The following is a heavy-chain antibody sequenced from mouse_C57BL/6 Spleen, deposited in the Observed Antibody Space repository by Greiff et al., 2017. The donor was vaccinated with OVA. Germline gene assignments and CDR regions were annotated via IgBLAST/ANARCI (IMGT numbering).Heavy chain of an antibody. D-gene: IGHD1-1*01. CDR1: GYTFTSYW. CDR2: IYPGNSDT. V-gene: IGHV1-5*01. Sequence: EVQLQQSGTVLARPGASVKMSCKTSGYTFTSYWMHWVKQRPGQGLEWIGAIYPGNSDTSYNQKFKGKAKLTAVTSASTAYMELSSLTNEDSAVYYGTRGGVITTVVGDYWGQGTTLTVSS. J-gene: IGHJ2*01. CDR3: TRGGVITTVVGDY.